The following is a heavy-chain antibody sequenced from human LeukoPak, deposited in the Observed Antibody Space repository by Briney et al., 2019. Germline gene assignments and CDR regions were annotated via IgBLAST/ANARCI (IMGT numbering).Heavy chain of an antibody. CDR2: FDPEDGET. Sequence: ASVKVSCKVSGYTLTEISMHWVRQAPGKGLEWMGGFDPEDGETIYAQKFQGRVTMTEDTSTDTAYMELSSLRSEDTAVYYCAKIHYYDSSGYSLAFGYWGQGTLVTVSS. CDR1: GYTLTEIS. J-gene: IGHJ4*02. V-gene: IGHV1-24*01. D-gene: IGHD3-22*01. CDR3: AKIHYYDSSGYSLAFGY.